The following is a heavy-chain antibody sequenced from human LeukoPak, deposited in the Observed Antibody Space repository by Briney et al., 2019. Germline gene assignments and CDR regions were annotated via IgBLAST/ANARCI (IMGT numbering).Heavy chain of an antibody. CDR3: ARALAVAGDAFDI. Sequence: GGSLRLSCAASGFTFSSYGMHWVRQAPGKGLEWVAFIRYDGSNKYYADSVKGRFTISRDNAKNSLYLQMNSLRAEDTAVYYCARALAVAGDAFDIWGQGTMVTVSS. V-gene: IGHV3-30*02. CDR1: GFTFSSYG. D-gene: IGHD6-19*01. CDR2: IRYDGSNK. J-gene: IGHJ3*02.